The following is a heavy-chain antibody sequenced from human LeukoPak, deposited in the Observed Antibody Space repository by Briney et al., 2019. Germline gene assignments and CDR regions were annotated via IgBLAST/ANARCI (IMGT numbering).Heavy chain of an antibody. D-gene: IGHD5-18*01. V-gene: IGHV1-69*05. Sequence: SVKVSCKASGGTFSSYAISWVRQAPGQGLEWMGRIIPIFGTANYAQKFPGRVTITTDESMSTAYMELSSLRSEDTAVYYCARGGGYSWYYMDVWGKGTTVTVSS. J-gene: IGHJ6*03. CDR2: IIPIFGTA. CDR3: ARGGGYSWYYMDV. CDR1: GGTFSSYA.